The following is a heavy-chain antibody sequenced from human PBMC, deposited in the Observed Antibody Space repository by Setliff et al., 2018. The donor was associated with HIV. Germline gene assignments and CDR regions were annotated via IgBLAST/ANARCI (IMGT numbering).Heavy chain of an antibody. Sequence: GASVKVSCKTSGDTFTSYDINWVRQAAGHGLEWMGWMTPYSGNTGYAQKFQGRVSMTRNTSISTAYMELSSLRSEDTAVYNCARGGGGYYYVGAVDIWGQGTVVTVSS. CDR2: MTPYSGNT. J-gene: IGHJ3*02. CDR1: GDTFTSYD. D-gene: IGHD3-22*01. CDR3: ARGGGGYYYVGAVDI. V-gene: IGHV1-8*02.